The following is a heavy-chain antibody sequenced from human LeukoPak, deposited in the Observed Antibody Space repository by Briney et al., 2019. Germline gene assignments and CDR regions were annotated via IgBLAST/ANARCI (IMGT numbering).Heavy chain of an antibody. J-gene: IGHJ5*02. CDR1: GGSISSYY. Sequence: SETLSLTCTVSGGSISSYYWSWIRQPAGKGLEWIGRIYSSGSTNYNPSLTNRVTMSVDTSKNQFSLKLSSVTAADTAVYYCARLGAVKFDPWGQGTLVTVSS. CDR3: ARLGAVKFDP. CDR2: IYSSGST. V-gene: IGHV4-4*07. D-gene: IGHD1-26*01.